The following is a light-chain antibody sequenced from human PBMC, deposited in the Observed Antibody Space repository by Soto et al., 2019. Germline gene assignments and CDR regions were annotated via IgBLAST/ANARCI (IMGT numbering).Light chain of an antibody. V-gene: IGLV2-8*01. CDR1: SSDIGTYDY. Sequence: QSALTQPPSASGSLGQSVTISCTGTSSDIGTYDYVSWYQQHPGRSPKRIMFEVSKRPLGVPDRFSGSKSGNTASLIVSGLQPDDEAEYHYTSYTGDEFTFVFGTGTKVTVL. CDR3: TSYTGDEFTFV. CDR2: EVS. J-gene: IGLJ1*01.